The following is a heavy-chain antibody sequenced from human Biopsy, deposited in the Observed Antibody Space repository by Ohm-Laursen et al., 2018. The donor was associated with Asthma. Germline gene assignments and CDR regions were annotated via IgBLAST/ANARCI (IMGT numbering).Heavy chain of an antibody. V-gene: IGHV1-69*01. CDR3: ARGYSGSDRIVYYYSGLEV. CDR1: GDSFSNYA. D-gene: IGHD5-12*01. CDR2: LIPVLGTP. Sequence: ESSVKVSCKASGDSFSNYAISWVRQAPGQGLEWMGGLIPVLGTPDHAQMFEGRVTITADESTSTAYMELSSLSSEDTAVHYCARGYSGSDRIVYYYSGLEVWGQGTTVTVSS. J-gene: IGHJ6*02.